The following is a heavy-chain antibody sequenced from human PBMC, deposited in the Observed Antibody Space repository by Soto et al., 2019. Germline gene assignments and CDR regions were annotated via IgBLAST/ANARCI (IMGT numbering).Heavy chain of an antibody. V-gene: IGHV4-31*03. CDR2: IYYSGST. CDR3: ARSVTLRGYDWDY. Sequence: SDTLSLTCTVSGASLNSAGYFWTWIRQHPGKGLEWIAYIYYSGSTYYNPSLKSRVTMSLDTSQNQFSLNLSSVTAADTAVYYCARSVTLRGYDWDYWAQGTLVNVSS. CDR1: GASLNSAGYF. D-gene: IGHD5-12*01. J-gene: IGHJ4*02.